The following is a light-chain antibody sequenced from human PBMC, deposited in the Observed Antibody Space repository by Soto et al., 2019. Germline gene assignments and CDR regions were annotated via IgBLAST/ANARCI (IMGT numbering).Light chain of an antibody. Sequence: EIVLTQSPGTLSLSPGERATLSCRASQSVSSSYLAWYQQKPGQAPRLLIYGASSRAIGIPARFSGSGSGTDFTLTISTLEPEDSALYYCQQYGSSPPWTFGQGTKVEIK. CDR1: QSVSSSY. V-gene: IGKV3-20*01. CDR3: QQYGSSPPWT. J-gene: IGKJ1*01. CDR2: GAS.